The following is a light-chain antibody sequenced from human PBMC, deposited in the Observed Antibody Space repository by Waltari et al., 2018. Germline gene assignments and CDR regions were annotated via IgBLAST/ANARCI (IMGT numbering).Light chain of an antibody. CDR3: QTGGHGTWV. CDR1: SGHSSNI. CDR2: VNSDGSH. V-gene: IGLV4-69*01. J-gene: IGLJ3*02. Sequence: QLVLTQSPSASASLGASVKLTCTLSSGHSSNIGAWHQQQPEKGPRYLMKVNSDGSHSKGDEIPDRFSGSSSGAERYLTISSLQSEDEADYYCQTGGHGTWVFGGGTKLTVL.